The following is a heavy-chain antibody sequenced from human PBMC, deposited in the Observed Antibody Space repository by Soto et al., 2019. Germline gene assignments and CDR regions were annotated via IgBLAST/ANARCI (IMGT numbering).Heavy chain of an antibody. J-gene: IGHJ4*02. Sequence: GASVKVSCKASGGTFSSYAISWVRQAPGQGLEWMGGIIPIFGTANYAQKFQGRVTITADESTSTAYMELSSLRSEDTAVYYCAAARWLLLLGSPFDYWGQGTLVTVSS. CDR2: IIPIFGTA. V-gene: IGHV1-69*13. D-gene: IGHD3-22*01. CDR3: AAARWLLLLGSPFDY. CDR1: GGTFSSYA.